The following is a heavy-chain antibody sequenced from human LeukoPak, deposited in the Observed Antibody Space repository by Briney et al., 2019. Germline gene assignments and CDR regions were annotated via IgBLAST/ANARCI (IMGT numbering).Heavy chain of an antibody. CDR3: AKWGFYGDYGDY. D-gene: IGHD4-17*01. Sequence: GASLRLSCAAPGFTFSSYAMSWVRQAPGKGLEWVSAISGSGGSTYYADSVKGRFTISRDNSKNTLYLQMNSLRAEDTAVYYCAKWGFYGDYGDYWGQGTLVTVSS. CDR2: ISGSGGST. V-gene: IGHV3-23*01. J-gene: IGHJ4*02. CDR1: GFTFSSYA.